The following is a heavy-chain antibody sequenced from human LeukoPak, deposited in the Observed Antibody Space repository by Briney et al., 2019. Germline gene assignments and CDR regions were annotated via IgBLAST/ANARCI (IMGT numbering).Heavy chain of an antibody. J-gene: IGHJ6*02. Sequence: SETLSLTCTVSGGSISSYYWSWVRQPPGKGLECIGYIYYSGSTNYYASLKSRVTISVDTSKNQFSLKLSSVTAADTAVYYCARGLGRYYYYGMDVWGQGTTVTVSS. CDR1: GGSISSYY. D-gene: IGHD3-22*01. CDR3: ARGLGRYYYYGMDV. V-gene: IGHV4-59*01. CDR2: IYYSGST.